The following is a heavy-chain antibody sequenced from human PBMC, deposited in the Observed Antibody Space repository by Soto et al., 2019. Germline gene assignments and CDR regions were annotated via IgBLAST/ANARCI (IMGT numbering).Heavy chain of an antibody. J-gene: IGHJ3*02. V-gene: IGHV3-30-3*01. D-gene: IGHD2-8*02. Sequence: QVPLVESGGGVVQPGRSLRLSCAASGFTFSLFAMHWVRQATGKGLEWVASVSKDGSNTYYADSVKGRFTISRDNPKNALYLQMNNLITEDTALYYCTRDDWWELGLDAFDIWGQGTTVTVSS. CDR1: GFTFSLFA. CDR3: TRDDWWELGLDAFDI. CDR2: VSKDGSNT.